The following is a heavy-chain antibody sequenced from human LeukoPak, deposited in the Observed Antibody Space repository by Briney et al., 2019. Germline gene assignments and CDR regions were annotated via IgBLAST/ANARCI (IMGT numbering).Heavy chain of an antibody. D-gene: IGHD3-3*01. CDR3: ARHRSPLESFHH. V-gene: IGHV4-59*08. CDR1: GGSISSYY. CDR2: IYYSGST. J-gene: IGHJ1*01. Sequence: SETLSLTSTVSGGSISSYYWSWIRQPPGKGLEWIGYIYYSGSTNYNPSLKSRVTISVDTSKNQFSLKLSSVNAADTAMYYCARHRSPLESFHHWGQGTLVTVSS.